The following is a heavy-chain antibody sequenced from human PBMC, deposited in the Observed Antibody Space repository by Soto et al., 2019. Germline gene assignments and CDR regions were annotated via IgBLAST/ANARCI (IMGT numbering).Heavy chain of an antibody. V-gene: IGHV3-30-3*01. D-gene: IGHD2-15*01. J-gene: IGHJ4*02. Sequence: QVQLVESGGGVVQPGRSLRLSCAASGFTFSSYAMHWVRQAPGKGLEWVAVISYDGRNKYYADSVKGRFTISRDNSKNTLYLQMNSLRAEDTAVYYCARATHYQGGWGYWGQGTLVTVSS. CDR2: ISYDGRNK. CDR3: ARATHYQGGWGY. CDR1: GFTFSSYA.